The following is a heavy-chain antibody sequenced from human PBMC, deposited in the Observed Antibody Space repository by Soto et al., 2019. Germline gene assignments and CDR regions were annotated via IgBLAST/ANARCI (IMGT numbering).Heavy chain of an antibody. CDR3: GRDQSGIGYYVDWFDP. CDR1: GYTFNSHA. CDR2: NNAGNGNT. J-gene: IGHJ5*02. Sequence: SVKVSCKASGYTFNSHAIRWVRQAPGQRPEWLGWNNAGNGNTYYSEKFEGRVTFTRDTAATTVNMELTSLTSEDTAIYYCGRDQSGIGYYVDWFDPWGQGTLVTVSS. V-gene: IGHV1-3*01. D-gene: IGHD3-10*02.